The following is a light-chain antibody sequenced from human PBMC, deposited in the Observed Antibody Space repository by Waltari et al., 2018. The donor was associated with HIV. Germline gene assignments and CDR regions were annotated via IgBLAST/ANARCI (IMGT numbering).Light chain of an antibody. CDR1: QSLSSRY. CDR3: QQYDKSPNT. J-gene: IGKJ2*01. Sequence: DIVFTQSPGTLSLSPGQLATLSCRASQSLSSRYLAWYKHKPGQAPRLLIYGVSSRDTGIPDRFSGSGSGTDFTLIISRLEPEDSAVYYCQQYDKSPNTFGQGTKLEIK. CDR2: GVS. V-gene: IGKV3-20*01.